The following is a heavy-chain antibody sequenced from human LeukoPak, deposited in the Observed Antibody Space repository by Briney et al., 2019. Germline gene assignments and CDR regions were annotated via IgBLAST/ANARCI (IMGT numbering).Heavy chain of an antibody. CDR2: IYYIGTT. CDR1: GGSISSFY. Sequence: SETLSPTCTLSGGSISSFYWSWIRQPPGKGREWIGYIYYIGTTNYNPSLKSRVTISLDTSKNQFSLKLSSVTAADTPVCYCAGLNGDYWGQGNLVTVSS. J-gene: IGHJ4*02. D-gene: IGHD1-1*01. V-gene: IGHV4-59*08. CDR3: AGLNGDY.